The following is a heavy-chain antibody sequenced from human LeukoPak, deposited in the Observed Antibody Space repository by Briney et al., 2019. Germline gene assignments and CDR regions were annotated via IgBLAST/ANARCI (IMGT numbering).Heavy chain of an antibody. CDR1: GFTFSSYA. CDR3: ASNYYDSSGYYSPFGY. V-gene: IGHV3-30*04. J-gene: IGHJ4*02. CDR2: ISYDGSNK. D-gene: IGHD3-22*01. Sequence: PGGSLRLSCAASGFTFSSYAMHWVRQAPGKGLEWVAVISYDGSNKYYADSVKGRFTISRDNSKNTLYLQMNSLRAEDTAVYYCASNYYDSSGYYSPFGYWGQGTLVTVSS.